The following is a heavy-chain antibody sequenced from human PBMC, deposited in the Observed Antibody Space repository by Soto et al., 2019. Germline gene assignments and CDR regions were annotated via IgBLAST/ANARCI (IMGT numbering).Heavy chain of an antibody. D-gene: IGHD1-26*01. CDR3: ARGGLSIVYIDY. V-gene: IGHV3-23*01. Sequence: EVQLLESGGTLVQPGGSLRLSCAASGFTFNSYAMSWVRQAPGKGVEWVSGISSSGVSTFYADSVKGRFTISRDNSKNTLHLQMDSLRAEDTAVYYCARGGLSIVYIDYWGQGTLVTVSP. J-gene: IGHJ4*02. CDR2: ISSSGVST. CDR1: GFTFNSYA.